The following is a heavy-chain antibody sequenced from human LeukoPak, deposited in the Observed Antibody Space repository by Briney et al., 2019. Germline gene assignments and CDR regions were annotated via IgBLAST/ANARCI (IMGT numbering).Heavy chain of an antibody. V-gene: IGHV4-38-2*02. J-gene: IGHJ4*02. CDR1: GYSISSDYY. Sequence: SETLSLTCTVSGYSISSDYYWGWIRQPPGKGLEWIGSIYHSGSTYYNPSLKSRVTISVDTSKNQFSLKLRSVTAADTAVYYCARATFGGVISPYYFDYWGQGTLVTVSS. D-gene: IGHD3-16*02. CDR2: IYHSGST. CDR3: ARATFGGVISPYYFDY.